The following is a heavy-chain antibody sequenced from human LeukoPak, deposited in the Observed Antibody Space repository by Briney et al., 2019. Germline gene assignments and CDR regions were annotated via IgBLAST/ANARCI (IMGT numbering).Heavy chain of an antibody. D-gene: IGHD3-3*01. CDR3: AKDREYYDFWSGYLQSSYGMDV. CDR2: VSGPGHDT. J-gene: IGHJ6*02. Sequence: GGSLRLSCAASGFIFSDYAMSWVRQAPGKGLEWVSVVSGPGHDTYYADSVKGRFTISRDNSKNTLYLQMNSLRAEDTAVYYCAKDREYYDFWSGYLQSSYGMDVWGQGTTVTVSS. CDR1: GFIFSDYA. V-gene: IGHV3-23*01.